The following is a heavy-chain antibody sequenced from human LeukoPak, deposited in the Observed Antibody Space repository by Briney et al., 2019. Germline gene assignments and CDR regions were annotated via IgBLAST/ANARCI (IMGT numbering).Heavy chain of an antibody. D-gene: IGHD1-26*01. J-gene: IGHJ4*02. CDR3: TTDGRWELLMDY. CDR1: GFTFSNAW. CDR2: IKSKTDGGTT. Sequence: GGSLRLSCAASGFTFSNAWMSWVRQSPGKGLEWVGRIKSKTDGGTTDYAAPVKGRFTISRDDSKNTQYLQMNSLKSEDTAVYYCTTDGRWELLMDYWVQGTLVTVSS. V-gene: IGHV3-15*01.